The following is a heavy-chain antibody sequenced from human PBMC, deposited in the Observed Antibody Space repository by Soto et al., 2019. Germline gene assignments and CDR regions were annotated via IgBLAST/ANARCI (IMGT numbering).Heavy chain of an antibody. CDR2: ISAYNGNT. V-gene: IGHV1-18*01. D-gene: IGHD6-13*01. J-gene: IGHJ5*02. CDR3: ARRIAAAGKGWFDP. CDR1: GYTFTSYG. Sequence: ASVKVSCKASGYTFTSYGISWVRQAPGQGLEWMGWISAYNGNTNYAQKLQGRVTMTTDTSTSTAYMELRSLRSDDTAVYYCARRIAAAGKGWFDPWGQGTLVTVSS.